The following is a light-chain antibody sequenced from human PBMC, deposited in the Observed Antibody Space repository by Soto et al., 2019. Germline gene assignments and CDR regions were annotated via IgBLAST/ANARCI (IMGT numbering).Light chain of an antibody. V-gene: IGKV1-5*01. J-gene: IGKJ2*03. CDR1: QSVSTW. CDR3: QQYNSYSSS. CDR2: DAS. Sequence: DIQMTQSPSTLSASVGDRGTLTCRASQSVSTWLAWYQKKPGKAPKLLIYDASSLESGVPSRFSGSGSGTEFTLTISSLQPDDFATYYCQQYNSYSSSFGQGTKLEIK.